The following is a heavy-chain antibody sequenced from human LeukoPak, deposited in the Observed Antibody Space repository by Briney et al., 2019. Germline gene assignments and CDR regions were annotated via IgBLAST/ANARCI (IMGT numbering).Heavy chain of an antibody. J-gene: IGHJ5*02. V-gene: IGHV1-18*01. CDR1: GYTFTIYG. D-gene: IGHD3-22*01. Sequence: ASVKVSCKASGYTFTIYGISWVRQAPGQGLEWMGWISAYNGNTNYAQKLQGRVTMTTDTSTSTAYMELRSLRSDDTAVYYCARDHYDDNWFDPWGQGTLVTVSS. CDR2: ISAYNGNT. CDR3: ARDHYDDNWFDP.